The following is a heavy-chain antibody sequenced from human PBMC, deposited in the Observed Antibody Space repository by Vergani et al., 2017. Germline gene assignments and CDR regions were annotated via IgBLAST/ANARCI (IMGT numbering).Heavy chain of an antibody. CDR1: GFTFSSYA. V-gene: IGHV3-30*18. CDR3: AKQYVGTSDC. CDR2: IDFKGNDA. Sequence: QVQLVESGGGVVQPGRSLRLSCAASGFTFSSYAMHWVRQAPGKGLEWVAVIDFKGNDAYYTDSVRGRFIISRDNSKNTLYLQMNSLRVEDTALYYCAKQYVGTSDCWGQGTLVTVSS. D-gene: IGHD1-26*01. J-gene: IGHJ4*02.